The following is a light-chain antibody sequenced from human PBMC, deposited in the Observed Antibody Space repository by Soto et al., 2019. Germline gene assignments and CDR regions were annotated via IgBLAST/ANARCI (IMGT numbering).Light chain of an antibody. J-gene: IGLJ1*01. CDR2: AVS. V-gene: IGLV2-14*03. CDR3: ISYTDRQSYL. Sequence: QSALTQPASVSGSPGQSITISCSGTSSDIGSYNHVAWYQQFPGKSPKLMIYAVSDRPPGVSDRCSGSKSGITASLTISGLQTEDEADYYCISYTDRQSYLFGTATKLTVL. CDR1: SSDIGSYNH.